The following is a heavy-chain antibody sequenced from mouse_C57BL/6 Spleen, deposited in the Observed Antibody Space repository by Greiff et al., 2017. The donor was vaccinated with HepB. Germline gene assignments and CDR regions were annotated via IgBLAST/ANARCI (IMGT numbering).Heavy chain of an antibody. CDR1: GYSITSGYY. J-gene: IGHJ2*01. D-gene: IGHD2-1*01. CDR2: ISYDGSN. Sequence: EVKVEESGPGLVKPSQSLSLTCSVTGYSITSGYYWNWIRQFPGNKLEWMGYISYDGSNNYNPSLKNRISITRDTSKNQFFLKLNSVTTEDTATYYCAREGGYGNYDDYWGQGTTLTVSS. V-gene: IGHV3-6*01. CDR3: AREGGYGNYDDY.